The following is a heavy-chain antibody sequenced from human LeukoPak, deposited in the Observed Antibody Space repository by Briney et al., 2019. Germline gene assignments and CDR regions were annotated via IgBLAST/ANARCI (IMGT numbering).Heavy chain of an antibody. Sequence: ASVWVSCKASGYTFVDHYIHWLRQAPGQGPEWMGWINPRSGGTEYAQKFQGRVTMTRDTSINTAYMELTRLTSDDTAVYYCARDAMSDYWGQGTLVTVSS. CDR2: INPRSGGT. J-gene: IGHJ4*02. V-gene: IGHV1-2*02. CDR1: GYTFVDHY. D-gene: IGHD2-2*01. CDR3: ARDAMSDY.